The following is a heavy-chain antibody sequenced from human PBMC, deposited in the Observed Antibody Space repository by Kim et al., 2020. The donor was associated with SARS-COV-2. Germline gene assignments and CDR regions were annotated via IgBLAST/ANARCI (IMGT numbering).Heavy chain of an antibody. CDR1: GGSFSGYY. D-gene: IGHD3-10*01. V-gene: IGHV4-34*01. Sequence: SETLSLTCAVYGGSFSGYYWSWIRQPPGKGLEWIGEINHSGSTNYNPSLKSRVTISVDTSKNQFSLKLSSVTAADTAVYYCARDRKIGSGSSEYYFDYWGQGTLVTVSS. CDR3: ARDRKIGSGSSEYYFDY. J-gene: IGHJ4*02. CDR2: INHSGST.